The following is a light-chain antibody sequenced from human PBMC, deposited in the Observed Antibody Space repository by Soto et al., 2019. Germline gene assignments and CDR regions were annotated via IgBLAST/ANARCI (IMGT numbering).Light chain of an antibody. J-gene: IGKJ2*01. V-gene: IGKV3-20*01. Sequence: EIVLTQSPGTLSLSPGERVTLSCRASQSVSSSYLAWYQQKPGQAPRLLIYGASSRATGIPDRFSGSGSGTDFSLTTSRLEPEDFAVYYCQQYGHSPPYTFGQGTKLESK. CDR3: QQYGHSPPYT. CDR1: QSVSSSY. CDR2: GAS.